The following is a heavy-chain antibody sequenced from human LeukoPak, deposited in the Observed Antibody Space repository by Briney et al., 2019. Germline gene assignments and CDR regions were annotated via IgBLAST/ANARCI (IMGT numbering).Heavy chain of an antibody. CDR1: GGSFSGYY. V-gene: IGHV4-34*01. D-gene: IGHD6-19*01. J-gene: IGHJ4*02. CDR2: INHCGST. Sequence: SETLSLTCAVYGGSFSGYYWTWLRQPPGKGLEWIGEINHCGSTNYNPSVKSRVTISVDTSKNQFSLKLSSVTAADTAVYYCARHRDQWLAAFDYWGQGTLVTVSS. CDR3: ARHRDQWLAAFDY.